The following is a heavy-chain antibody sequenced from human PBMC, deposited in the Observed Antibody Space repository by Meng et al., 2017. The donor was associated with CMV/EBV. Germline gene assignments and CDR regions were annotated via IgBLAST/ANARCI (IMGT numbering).Heavy chain of an antibody. V-gene: IGHV3-23*01. CDR1: GFTFSSYA. CDR3: AKDTGFIRYCSSTSCGGFDY. D-gene: IGHD2-2*01. Sequence: GGSLRLSCAASGFTFSSYAMSWVRQAPGKGLEWVSAISGSGGSTYYADSVKGRFTISRDNSKNTLYLQMNSLRAEDTAVYYCAKDTGFIRYCSSTSCGGFDYWGQGTLVTVSS. CDR2: ISGSGGST. J-gene: IGHJ4*02.